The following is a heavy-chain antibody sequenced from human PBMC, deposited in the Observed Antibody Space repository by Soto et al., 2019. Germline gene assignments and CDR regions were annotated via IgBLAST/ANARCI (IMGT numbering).Heavy chain of an antibody. CDR1: GGSFIGYY. J-gene: IGHJ4*02. Sequence: PSETLSLTCAVYGGSFIGYYWNWILQSPGKGLEWIGEVNHNEGTNYNPSLKSRVTISVDTSKNQFSLKLSSVTAADTAVYYCARRYSSSFRPPYWGQGTLVTVSS. D-gene: IGHD6-13*01. CDR3: ARRYSSSFRPPY. CDR2: VNHNEGT. V-gene: IGHV4-34*01.